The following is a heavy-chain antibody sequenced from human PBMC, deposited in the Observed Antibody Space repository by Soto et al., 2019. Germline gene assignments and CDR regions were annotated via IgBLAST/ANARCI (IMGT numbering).Heavy chain of an antibody. V-gene: IGHV1-69*13. D-gene: IGHD3-22*01. Sequence: SVKVSCKASGGTFSSYAISWVRQAPGQGLEWMGGIIPIFGTANYAQKFQGRVTITADESTSTAYMELSSLRSEDTAVYYCARAEDQCTADSSGYYYYGMDVWGQGTTVTVSS. CDR3: ARAEDQCTADSSGYYYYGMDV. CDR1: GGTFSSYA. J-gene: IGHJ6*02. CDR2: IIPIFGTA.